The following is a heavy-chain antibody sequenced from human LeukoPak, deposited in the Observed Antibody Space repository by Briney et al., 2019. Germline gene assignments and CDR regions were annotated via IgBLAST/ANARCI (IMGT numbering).Heavy chain of an antibody. V-gene: IGHV4-59*01. J-gene: IGHJ4*02. D-gene: IGHD6-13*01. CDR3: VRATSWYSYFDY. CDR1: GGSISTYY. CDR2: TYYTGST. Sequence: SETLSLTCTVSGGSISTYYWSWIRQPPGKGLEWIGYTYYTGSTNYNPSLKSRVTISLDTSKNQFSLKLTSVTAADTAMYYCVRATSWYSYFDYWGQGTLVTDSS.